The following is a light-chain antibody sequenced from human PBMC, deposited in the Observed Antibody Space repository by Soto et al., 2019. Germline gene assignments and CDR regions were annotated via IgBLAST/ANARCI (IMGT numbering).Light chain of an antibody. CDR2: GAS. CDR3: KQYGSSPLFT. J-gene: IGKJ3*01. V-gene: IGKV3-20*01. Sequence: EIVLTQSPGTLSLSPGERATLSCRASQSVSSSYLAWYQQKPGQAPRLLIYGASSRPTGIPVRFSGSGSGTDFTLTISRLEPEDFAVYYCKQYGSSPLFTFGPGTKVDIK. CDR1: QSVSSSY.